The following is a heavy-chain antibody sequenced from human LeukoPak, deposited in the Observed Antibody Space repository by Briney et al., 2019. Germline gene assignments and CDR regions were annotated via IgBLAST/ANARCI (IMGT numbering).Heavy chain of an antibody. D-gene: IGHD2-15*01. Sequence: GGSLRLSCTASGFTFSSFAMHWVRQAPGKGLEWVSLITNSGVTTHYADSVKGRFTISRDNSRSTLYLQLSSLRADDTALYYCAKARLYCSSGTCSDHPATLTGMDVWGQGTTVTVSS. CDR1: GFTFSSFA. CDR2: ITNSGVTT. J-gene: IGHJ6*02. V-gene: IGHV3-23*01. CDR3: AKARLYCSSGTCSDHPATLTGMDV.